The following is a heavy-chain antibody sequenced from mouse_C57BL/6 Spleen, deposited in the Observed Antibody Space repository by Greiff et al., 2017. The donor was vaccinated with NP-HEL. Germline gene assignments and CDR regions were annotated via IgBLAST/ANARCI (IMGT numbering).Heavy chain of an antibody. CDR1: GFNIKNTY. J-gene: IGHJ3*01. Sequence: EVQLQQSVAELVRPGASVKLSCTASGFNIKNTYMHWVKQRPEQGLEWIGRIDTANGNTKYAPKFQVKATITDDKSSNTAFLQLSSLTSEDTVIYCCAEDYDDAGFAYWSQGTLVTVSA. V-gene: IGHV14-3*01. CDR2: IDTANGNT. CDR3: AEDYDDAGFAY. D-gene: IGHD2-4*01.